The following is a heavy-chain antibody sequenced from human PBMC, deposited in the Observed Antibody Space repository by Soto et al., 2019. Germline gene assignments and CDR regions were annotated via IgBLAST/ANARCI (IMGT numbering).Heavy chain of an antibody. V-gene: IGHV1-18*01. CDR3: ARVDYGGNSPYYYGMDI. CDR1: GYTFTSYG. CDR2: ISACNGTT. D-gene: IGHD4-17*01. Sequence: GASVKVSCKASGYTFTSYGISWVRQAPRQGLEWMGWISACNGTTNYAQKLQGRVTLTRDTSTSTVFMELSSLRSEDTAVYYCARVDYGGNSPYYYGMDIWGQGTTVTVSS. J-gene: IGHJ6*02.